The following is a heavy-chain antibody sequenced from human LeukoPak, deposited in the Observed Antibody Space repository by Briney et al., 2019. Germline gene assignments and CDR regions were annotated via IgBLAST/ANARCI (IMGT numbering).Heavy chain of an antibody. CDR3: ARDPGVATPTLPSDY. V-gene: IGHV3-74*01. D-gene: IGHD5-12*01. CDR1: RFTLTSYC. CDR2: INTDGSST. J-gene: IGHJ4*02. Sequence: VGSPRLSCAASRFTLTSYCMRAVREAPRGRLLWVSRINTDGSSTSYADSVKGRLTISRENAKNTLYLQMNSLRAEQTAVYYCARDPGVATPTLPSDYWGQGTLDSVSS.